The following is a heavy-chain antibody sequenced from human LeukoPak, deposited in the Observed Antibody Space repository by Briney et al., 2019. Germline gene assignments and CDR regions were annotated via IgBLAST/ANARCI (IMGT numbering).Heavy chain of an antibody. V-gene: IGHV3-20*04. CDR1: GFIFDDYV. D-gene: IGHD3-10*01. CDR2: ISWTGDSR. Sequence: PWGSLRLSCEASGFIFDDYVMTWVRQAPGKGLEWVAGISWTGDSRGYADSVKGRFIISRDNAKNSLYLQMNSLRAEDTALYYCAREAGPGGFDLWGQGTLVSVSS. J-gene: IGHJ4*02. CDR3: AREAGPGGFDL.